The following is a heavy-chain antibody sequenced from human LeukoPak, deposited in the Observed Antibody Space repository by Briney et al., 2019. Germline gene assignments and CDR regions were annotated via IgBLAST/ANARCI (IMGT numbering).Heavy chain of an antibody. CDR1: GFSISSGHY. D-gene: IGHD5-18*01. CDR3: ARIFIRNGYSSYFDC. CDR2: VYQSGTT. Sequence: PSETLSLTCTVSGFSISSGHYWGWARQPPGAGLEWIGSVYQSGTTYYNPSLKSRVTTSADMSKNQSSLRLRPVTAADTAVYYCARIFIRNGYSSYFDCWGQGTLVTVSS. V-gene: IGHV4-38-2*02. J-gene: IGHJ4*02.